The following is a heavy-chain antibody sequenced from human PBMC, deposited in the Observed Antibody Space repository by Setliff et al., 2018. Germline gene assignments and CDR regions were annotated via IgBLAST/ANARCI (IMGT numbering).Heavy chain of an antibody. J-gene: IGHJ6*04. CDR3: ARHALSFDSAWDV. V-gene: IGHV4-59*08. CDR1: GASITSYY. CDR2: IHNNGRI. Sequence: SETLSLTCSVSGASITSYYWSWIRQPPGKGLEWIAYIHNNGRIKYNPALKSRVTIYLDTSKNQFSLNLNSATAADTAVYYCARHALSFDSAWDVWGKGTTVIVSS. D-gene: IGHD3-9*01.